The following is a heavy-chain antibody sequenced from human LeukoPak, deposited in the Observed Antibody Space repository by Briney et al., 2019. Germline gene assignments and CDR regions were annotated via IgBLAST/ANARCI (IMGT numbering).Heavy chain of an antibody. CDR3: AKDSRTTTRGLFDY. V-gene: IGHV3-23*01. J-gene: IGHJ4*02. Sequence: GGSLRLSCAASGFTFSSYAVSWVRQAPGKGLEWVSGISGGGGTTSYADSMKGRFTVSRDNSKNTLYLQMNSLRAEDTALYYCAKDSRTTTRGLFDYWGQGTLVTVSS. CDR2: ISGGGGTT. CDR1: GFTFSSYA. D-gene: IGHD1-26*01.